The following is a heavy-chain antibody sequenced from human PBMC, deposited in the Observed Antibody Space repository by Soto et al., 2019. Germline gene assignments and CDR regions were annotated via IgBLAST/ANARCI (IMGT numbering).Heavy chain of an antibody. J-gene: IGHJ6*02. V-gene: IGHV1-3*01. CDR1: GYTFTSYA. CDR2: INAGNGNT. CDR3: AREAGGSSSLYYYYYGMDV. Sequence: GASVKVSCKASGYTFTSYAMHWVRQAPGQRLEWMGWINAGNGNTKYSQKFQGRVTITRDTSASTAYMELSSLRSEDTAVYYCAREAGGSSSLYYYYYGMDVRGQGTTVTVS. D-gene: IGHD6-6*01.